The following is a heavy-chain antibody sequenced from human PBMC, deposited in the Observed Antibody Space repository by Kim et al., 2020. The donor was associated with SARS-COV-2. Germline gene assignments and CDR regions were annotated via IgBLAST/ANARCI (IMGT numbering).Heavy chain of an antibody. CDR1: GFSFSSYS. V-gene: IGHV3-21*01. CDR2: ISSTSSYI. CDR3: ASTPEPKRILFDTYYYYYMDI. Sequence: GGSRRLSCAASGFSFSSYSINWFRQAPGKGMEWVSSISSTSSYIYYADSVKGRFTISRDNANNSLYLQMNSLRAEDTAVYYCASTPEPKRILFDTYYYYYMDIWGKGTTVTVSS. D-gene: IGHD2-15*01. J-gene: IGHJ6*03.